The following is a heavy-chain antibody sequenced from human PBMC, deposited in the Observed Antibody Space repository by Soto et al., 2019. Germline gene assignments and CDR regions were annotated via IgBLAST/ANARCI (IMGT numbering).Heavy chain of an antibody. CDR2: IYYSGST. CDR3: ARAPGVGRGAFDI. D-gene: IGHD1-26*01. Sequence: ASETLSLTCTVSGGSISSGDYYWSWIRQPPGKGLEWIGYIYYSGSTYYNPSLKSRVTISVDTSKNQFSLKLSSVTAADTAVYYGARAPGVGRGAFDIWGQGTMVTVSS. CDR1: GGSISSGDYY. V-gene: IGHV4-30-4*01. J-gene: IGHJ3*02.